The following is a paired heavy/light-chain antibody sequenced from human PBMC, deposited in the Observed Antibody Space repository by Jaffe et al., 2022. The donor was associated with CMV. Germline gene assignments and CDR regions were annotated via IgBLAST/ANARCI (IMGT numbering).Heavy chain of an antibody. Sequence: QVQLQESGPGLVKPSETLSLTCTVSGGSISHYYWSWIRQSPGKGLEWIGYIYYSGSTDYNPSLKSRVTISLDMSKNQFSLKLRSVTAADTAVYYCARMGDYYYYYMDVWGKGTTVTVSS. D-gene: IGHD3-16*01. V-gene: IGHV4-59*01. J-gene: IGHJ6*03. CDR1: GGSISHYY. CDR2: IYYSGST. CDR3: ARMGDYYYYYMDV.
Light chain of an antibody. J-gene: IGKJ1*01. CDR2: GVS. V-gene: IGKV3-20*01. CDR3: QHYDRSPWT. Sequence: EIVLTQSPGTLSLSPGERATLSCRASQSIRYSYLAWYQQKPGQPPSLLIYGVSIRAAGTPDRFSGSGSGTDFTLTISRLEPEDFAVYYCQHYDRSPWTFGQGTKVEVK. CDR1: QSIRYSY.